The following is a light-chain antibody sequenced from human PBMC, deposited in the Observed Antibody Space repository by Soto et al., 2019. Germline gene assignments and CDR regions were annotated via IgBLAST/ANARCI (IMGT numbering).Light chain of an antibody. CDR3: MQATQFPIT. J-gene: IGKJ5*01. Sequence: DIVMTKTPLSSPVTLGQPASISCRSSQSLEPSDGNTYLSWLQQRPGQPPRVLIYKISDRFSGDPDRFSGSGAGTDFTLKISRVEAEDVGVYYCMQATQFPITVGQGTRLQL. CDR1: QSLEPSDGNTY. V-gene: IGKV2-24*01. CDR2: KIS.